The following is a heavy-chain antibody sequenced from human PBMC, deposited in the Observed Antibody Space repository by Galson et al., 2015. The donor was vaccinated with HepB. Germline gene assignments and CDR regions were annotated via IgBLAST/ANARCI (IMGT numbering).Heavy chain of an antibody. CDR1: GYTFTNYS. CDR3: ARAVAGLKLDY. Sequence: SCKASGYTFTNYSITWVRQAPGQGLEWMGWTSTYNGHTNLTQKFRDRVTMTTHTSTTTAYMQLRSLTSDDTAVYYCARAVAGLKLDYWGQGTLVSVSS. J-gene: IGHJ4*02. V-gene: IGHV1-18*04. CDR2: TSTYNGHT. D-gene: IGHD6-19*01.